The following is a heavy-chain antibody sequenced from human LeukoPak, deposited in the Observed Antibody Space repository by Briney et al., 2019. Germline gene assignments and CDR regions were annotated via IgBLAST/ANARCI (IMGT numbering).Heavy chain of an antibody. CDR2: IIPIFGTA. CDR3: AIITGYSSSWSPFDY. Sequence: GASVKVSCKASGGTFISYAISWVRQAPGQGLEWMGGIIPIFGTANYAQKFQGRVTITADESTSTAYMELSSLRSEDTAVYYCAIITGYSSSWSPFDYWGQGTLATVSS. D-gene: IGHD6-13*01. CDR1: GGTFISYA. J-gene: IGHJ4*02. V-gene: IGHV1-69*13.